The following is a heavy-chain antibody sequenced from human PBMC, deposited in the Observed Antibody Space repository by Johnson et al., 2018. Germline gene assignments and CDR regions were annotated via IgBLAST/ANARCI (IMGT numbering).Heavy chain of an antibody. CDR1: GDSISSYY. CDR3: TRADSNHGACDY. Sequence: QVQLQESGPGLVKPSETLSLTCSVSGDSISSYYLNWIRQPPGKGLEWIGFMSDSGSTHYNPSLTSRGTIAVDTSKNKFSLKLNSVTAADTAVYYCTRADSNHGACDYWGQGTLVTVSS. V-gene: IGHV4-59*01. D-gene: IGHD4-11*01. CDR2: MSDSGST. J-gene: IGHJ4*02.